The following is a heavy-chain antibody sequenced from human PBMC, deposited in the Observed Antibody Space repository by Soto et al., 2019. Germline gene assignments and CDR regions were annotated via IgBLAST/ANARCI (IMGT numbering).Heavy chain of an antibody. J-gene: IGHJ6*02. CDR1: GGSNSDYY. D-gene: IGHD1-20*01. Sequence: SEILSLTCTVSGGSNSDYYWRCIRQPPRKGLEWIGYIYYSGITNYNPSLKSRVTISVDTSKNQFSLKLSSVTAADTAVYYCARYKSNYYYGMDVWGQGTTVTVS. CDR2: IYYSGIT. CDR3: ARYKSNYYYGMDV. V-gene: IGHV4-59*01.